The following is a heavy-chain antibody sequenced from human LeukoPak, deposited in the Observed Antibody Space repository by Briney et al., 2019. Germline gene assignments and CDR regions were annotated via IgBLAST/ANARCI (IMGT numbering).Heavy chain of an antibody. Sequence: PGGSLRLSCAASGFTFSNYATSWVRQAPGKGLEWVSAIIGSGGTTYYTNSVKGRFTISRDNSKNTLYLQMNSLRADDTAVYYCAREGQGYGGKDYWGQGTRVTVSS. CDR3: AREGQGYGGKDY. CDR2: IIGSGGTT. CDR1: GFTFSNYA. D-gene: IGHD4-23*01. V-gene: IGHV3-23*01. J-gene: IGHJ4*02.